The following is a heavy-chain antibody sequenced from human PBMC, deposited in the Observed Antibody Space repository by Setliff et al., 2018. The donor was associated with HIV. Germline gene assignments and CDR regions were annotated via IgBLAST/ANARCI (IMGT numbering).Heavy chain of an antibody. Sequence: GGSLRLSCATSGFTFSNFWMTWVRQAPGKGLEWVANIKEDGSETFYVDSVKGRFTMSRDNAKNLVYLEMNSLKVEDTAVYYCAKDGISGGAYPPYYFDYWGHGTLVTVSS. J-gene: IGHJ4*01. CDR1: GFTFSNFW. D-gene: IGHD2-15*01. CDR3: AKDGISGGAYPPYYFDY. CDR2: IKEDGSET. V-gene: IGHV3-7*03.